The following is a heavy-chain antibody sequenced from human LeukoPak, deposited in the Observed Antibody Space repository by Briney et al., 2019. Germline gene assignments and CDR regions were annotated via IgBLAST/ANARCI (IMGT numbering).Heavy chain of an antibody. V-gene: IGHV3-21*01. CDR2: ISSSSYI. J-gene: IGHJ4*02. Sequence: GGSLRLSCAASGFTFSSYSMNWVRQAPGKGLEWVSSISSSSYIYYADSVKGRFTISRDNAKNSLYLQMSSLRAEDTAVYYCARVPPMGGRGVIVLEPADYWGQGTWSPSPQ. CDR3: ARVPPMGGRGVIVLEPADY. D-gene: IGHD3-10*01. CDR1: GFTFSSYS.